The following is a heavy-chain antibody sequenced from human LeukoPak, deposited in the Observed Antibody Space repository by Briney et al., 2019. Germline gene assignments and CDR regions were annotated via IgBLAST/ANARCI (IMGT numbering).Heavy chain of an antibody. CDR3: ARVLLEREAT. CDR2: IWYDGSNK. CDR1: GFTFSSYG. Sequence: GRSQRLSCAASGFTFSSYGMHWVRQAPGKGLEWVAVIWYDGSNKYYADSVKGRFTISRDNSKNTLYLQMNSPRAEDTAVYYCARVLLEREATWGQGTLVTVSS. V-gene: IGHV3-33*01. D-gene: IGHD1-1*01. J-gene: IGHJ4*02.